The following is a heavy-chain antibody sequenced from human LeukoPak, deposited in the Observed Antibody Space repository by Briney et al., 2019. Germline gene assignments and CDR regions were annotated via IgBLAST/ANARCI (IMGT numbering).Heavy chain of an antibody. D-gene: IGHD2-15*01. Sequence: GGSLRLSCAVSGLTLSNVWMNWVRQAPGKGLEWVGRIRSRGDGGTTDFAAPVKGRFTISRDDSKNTLYLQMNSLTSGDTAVYYCTQGSGQYFDYWGQGTLVTVSS. V-gene: IGHV3-15*07. CDR1: GLTLSNVW. J-gene: IGHJ4*02. CDR2: IRSRGDGGTT. CDR3: TQGSGQYFDY.